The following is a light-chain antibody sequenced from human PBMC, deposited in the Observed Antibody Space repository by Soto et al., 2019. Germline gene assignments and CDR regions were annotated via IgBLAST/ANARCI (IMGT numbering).Light chain of an antibody. CDR3: QQYNNWPLT. V-gene: IGKV3-15*01. CDR1: QSVNIN. CDR2: GAS. J-gene: IGKJ5*01. Sequence: EIVMTQSPATLSVSPVERATLSCRASQSVNINLAWYQQKPGQAPRLLIYGASTRATGIPARFSGSGSGTEFTLTISSLQSEDFAVYYCQQYNNWPLTFGQGTRLEIK.